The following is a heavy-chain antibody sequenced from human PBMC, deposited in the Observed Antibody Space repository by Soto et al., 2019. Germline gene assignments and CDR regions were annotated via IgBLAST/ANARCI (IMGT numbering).Heavy chain of an antibody. V-gene: IGHV4-31*03. J-gene: IGHJ3*02. Sequence: QVQLQESGPGLVKSSQTLSLTCTVSGGSISRGGYYWTWIRQFPGKGLEWLAHIYYSGNTYYNPSLKSRLSISQDSSTNQFSLSLTSVTAAGTAVYFCARGAADYGNAFDIWGRGTLVTVSS. CDR2: IYYSGNT. D-gene: IGHD4-17*01. CDR3: ARGAADYGNAFDI. CDR1: GGSISRGGYY.